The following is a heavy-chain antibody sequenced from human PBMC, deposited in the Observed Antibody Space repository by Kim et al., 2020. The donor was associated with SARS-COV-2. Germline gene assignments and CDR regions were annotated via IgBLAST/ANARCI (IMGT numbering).Heavy chain of an antibody. V-gene: IGHV3-23*01. CDR1: GFTFSSYA. D-gene: IGHD6-19*01. CDR2: ISGSGGST. Sequence: GGSLRLSCAASGFTFSSYAMSWVRQAPGKGLEWVSAISGSGGSTYYADSVKGRFTISRDNSKNTLYLQMNSLRAEDTAVYYCAKVRDSSGWQDWYFDLWGRGTLVTVSS. CDR3: AKVRDSSGWQDWYFDL. J-gene: IGHJ2*01.